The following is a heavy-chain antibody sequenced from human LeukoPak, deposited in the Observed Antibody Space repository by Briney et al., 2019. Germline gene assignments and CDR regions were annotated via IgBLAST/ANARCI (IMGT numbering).Heavy chain of an antibody. CDR3: ARRLSGSYLDY. V-gene: IGHV1-2*06. Sequence: ASVKVSCKASGYTFTGYYMHWVRQAPGQGLEWMGRINPNSGGTNYAQKVQGRVTMTRDTSISTAYMELSRLRSDDTAVYYCARRLSGSYLDYWGQGTLVTVSS. J-gene: IGHJ4*02. CDR1: GYTFTGYY. D-gene: IGHD1-26*01. CDR2: INPNSGGT.